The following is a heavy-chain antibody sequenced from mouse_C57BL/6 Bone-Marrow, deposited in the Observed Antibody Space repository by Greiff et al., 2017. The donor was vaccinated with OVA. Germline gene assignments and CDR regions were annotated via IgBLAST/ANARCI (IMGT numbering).Heavy chain of an antibody. CDR1: GYTFTDYN. CDR2: INPNNGGT. D-gene: IGHD1-1*01. V-gene: IGHV1-18*01. Sequence: EVQLQQSGPELVKPGASVKIPCKASGYTFTDYNMDWVKQSHGKSLEWIGDINPNNGGTIYNQKFKGKATLTVDKSSSTAYMELRSLTSEDTAVYYCARKIITTVVPYWYFDVWGTGTTVTVSS. CDR3: ARKIITTVVPYWYFDV. J-gene: IGHJ1*03.